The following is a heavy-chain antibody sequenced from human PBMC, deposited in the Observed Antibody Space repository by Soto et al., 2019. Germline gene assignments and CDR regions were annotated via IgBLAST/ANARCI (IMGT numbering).Heavy chain of an antibody. CDR3: ARDFTGSGKYFQH. J-gene: IGHJ1*01. D-gene: IGHD3-9*01. V-gene: IGHV3-23*01. Sequence: GSLRLSCAVSGFTFSNFAMSWVRQARGKGLEWVSAISGSGDKTYYADSVKGRFTISRDNSKDTLYLQMSSLRVEDTGIYYCARDFTGSGKYFQHWGQG. CDR2: ISGSGDKT. CDR1: GFTFSNFA.